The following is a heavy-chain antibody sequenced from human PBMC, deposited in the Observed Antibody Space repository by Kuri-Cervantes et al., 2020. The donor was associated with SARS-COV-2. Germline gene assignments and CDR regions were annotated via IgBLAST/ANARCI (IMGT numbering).Heavy chain of an antibody. Sequence: GESLKISCAASGFTFSSYGMHWVRQAPGKGLEWVAVIWYDGSNKYYADSVKSRFTISRDNSKNTLYLQMNSLRAEDTAVYYCAREVTDGDYVNWFDPWGQGTLVTVSS. CDR2: IWYDGSNK. J-gene: IGHJ5*02. D-gene: IGHD4-17*01. CDR3: AREVTDGDYVNWFDP. CDR1: GFTFSSYG. V-gene: IGHV3-33*01.